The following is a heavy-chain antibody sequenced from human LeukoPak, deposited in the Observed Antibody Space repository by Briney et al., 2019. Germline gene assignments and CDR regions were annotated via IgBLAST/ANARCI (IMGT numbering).Heavy chain of an antibody. J-gene: IGHJ4*02. CDR3: AKDRGIAARHGEFDY. D-gene: IGHD6-6*01. CDR1: GFTFSDYY. CDR2: ISSSSSYT. Sequence: PGGSLRLSCAASGFTFSDYYMSWIRQAPGKGLEWVSYISSSSSYTNYADSVKGRFTISRDNAKNSLYLQMNSLRAEDTALYYCAKDRGIAARHGEFDYWGQGTLVTVSS. V-gene: IGHV3-11*05.